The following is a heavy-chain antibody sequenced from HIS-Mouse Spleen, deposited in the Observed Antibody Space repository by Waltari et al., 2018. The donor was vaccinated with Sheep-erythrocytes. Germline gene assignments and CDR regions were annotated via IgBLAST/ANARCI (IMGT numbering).Heavy chain of an antibody. CDR3: ARDLSGPKEYYYYGMDV. V-gene: IGHV3-21*01. D-gene: IGHD3-10*01. Sequence: EVQLVESGGGLVTPGGSLRLSCAASGFTFSSSSMTWVRQAPGKGLEWVSSISSSSSYIYYADSVKGRFTISRDNAKNSLYLQMNSLRAEDTAVYYCARDLSGPKEYYYYGMDVWGQGTTVTVSS. CDR1: GFTFSSSS. CDR2: ISSSSSYI. J-gene: IGHJ6*02.